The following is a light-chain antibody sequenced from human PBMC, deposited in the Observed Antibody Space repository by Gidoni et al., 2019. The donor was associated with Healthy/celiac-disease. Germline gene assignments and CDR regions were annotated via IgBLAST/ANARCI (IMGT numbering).Light chain of an antibody. Sequence: DIQMTQFPSSLSASVGDRVTITCRASQSISSYLNWYQQKPGKAPKLLIYAASSLQSGVPSRFSGSGSGTDFTLTISSLQPEDFANYYCQQSYSTPLTFGGGTKVEIK. CDR3: QQSYSTPLT. CDR1: QSISSY. V-gene: IGKV1-39*01. J-gene: IGKJ4*01. CDR2: AAS.